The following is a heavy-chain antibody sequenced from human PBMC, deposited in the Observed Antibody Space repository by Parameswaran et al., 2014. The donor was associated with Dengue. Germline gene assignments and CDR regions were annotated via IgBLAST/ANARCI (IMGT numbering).Heavy chain of an antibody. CDR2: ISYDGRNK. D-gene: IGHD5-18*01. CDR3: ARALGRAMEAPGIDY. V-gene: IGHV3-30-3*01. Sequence: GGSLRLSCAASGFTFSSYAIHWVRQAPGKGLEWVAVISYDGRNKYHTDSVKGRFTISRDNSKNTLYLQMNSLRAEDTAVYYCARALGRAMEAPGIDYWGQGTLVTVSS. CDR1: GFTFSSYA. J-gene: IGHJ4*02.